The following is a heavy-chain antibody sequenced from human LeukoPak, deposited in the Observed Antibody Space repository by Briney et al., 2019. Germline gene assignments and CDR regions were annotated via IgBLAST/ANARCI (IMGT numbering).Heavy chain of an antibody. V-gene: IGHV1-2*02. CDR2: INPNSGGT. Sequence: ASVTVSCKASGYTFTDYYMHWVQQAPGQGLEWMGWINPNSGGTNYAQKFQGRVTMTSDTSISTAYMELSSLRSDDTAVYYCARGDCSSSSCWFDPWGQGTLVTVSS. J-gene: IGHJ5*02. CDR1: GYTFTDYY. CDR3: ARGDCSSSSCWFDP. D-gene: IGHD2-2*01.